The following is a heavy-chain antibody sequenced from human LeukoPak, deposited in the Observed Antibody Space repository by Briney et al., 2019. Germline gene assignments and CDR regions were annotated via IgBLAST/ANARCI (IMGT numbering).Heavy chain of an antibody. V-gene: IGHV3-7*01. CDR1: GVAFSSGW. CDR2: IKQDGSEK. CDR3: SRWSGYYY. J-gene: IGHJ4*02. Sequence: GGSLRLTCAATGVAFSSGWMHWVRQAPGQGLEWVANIKQDGSEKYYVDSVKGRFTISRDNAKNSLYLQMNSLRAEDTAAYYCSRWSGYYYWGQGPLVTVSS. D-gene: IGHD3-3*01.